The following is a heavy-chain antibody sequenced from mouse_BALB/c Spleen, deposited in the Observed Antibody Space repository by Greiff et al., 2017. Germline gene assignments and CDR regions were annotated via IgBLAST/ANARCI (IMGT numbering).Heavy chain of an antibody. V-gene: IGHV5-17*02. D-gene: IGHD1-1*01. CDR3: ASQERYLFAY. CDR1: GFTFSSFG. CDR2: ISSGSSTI. J-gene: IGHJ3*01. Sequence: EVMLVESGGGLVQPGGSRKLSCAASGFTFSSFGMHWVRQAPEKGLEWVAYISSGSSTIYYADTVKGRFTISRDNPKNTLFLQMTSLRSEDTAMYYCASQERYLFAYWGQGTLVTVSA.